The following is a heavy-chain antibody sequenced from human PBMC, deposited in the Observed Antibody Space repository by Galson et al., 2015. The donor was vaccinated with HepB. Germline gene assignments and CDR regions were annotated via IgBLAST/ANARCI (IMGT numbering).Heavy chain of an antibody. V-gene: IGHV3-30*18. J-gene: IGHJ5*02. CDR3: AKDPTNKRGSGGT. Sequence: SLRLSCAASGFTFSNYGMHWVRQAPGKGLEWVAVISYDGSNKFYADSVKGRFTISRDNSKNTLYLQMNSLRAEDTAMYYCAKDPTNKRGSGGTWGQGTLVTVSS. D-gene: IGHD6-19*01. CDR2: ISYDGSNK. CDR1: GFTFSNYG.